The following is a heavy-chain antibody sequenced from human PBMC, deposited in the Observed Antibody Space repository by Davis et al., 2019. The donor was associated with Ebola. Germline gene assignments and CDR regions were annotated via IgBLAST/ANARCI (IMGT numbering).Heavy chain of an antibody. CDR1: GGSMKSYY. D-gene: IGHD6-6*01. V-gene: IGHV4-4*07. Sequence: PSETLSLTCTVPGGSMKSYYWSWIRQPAGKGLEWIGRIYTRGNTDYNPSLNGRVTMSVDMAKNQFSLTVTSVTAADTAIYYCARARIAARPGTHYYYAMDVWGQGTTVTVSS. CDR3: ARARIAARPGTHYYYAMDV. CDR2: IYTRGNT. J-gene: IGHJ6*02.